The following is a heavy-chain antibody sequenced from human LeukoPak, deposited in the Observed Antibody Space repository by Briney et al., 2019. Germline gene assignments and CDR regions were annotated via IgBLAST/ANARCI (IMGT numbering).Heavy chain of an antibody. V-gene: IGHV1-46*01. J-gene: IGHJ4*02. CDR3: ARTSSGFSTSALDY. CDR2: INPSGGST. CDR1: GYTFTSYY. Sequence: ASVKVSCKASGYTFTSYYMHWVRQAPGQGLEWMGIINPSGGSTSYAQKFQGRVTITADKSTSTAYMELSSLRSEDTAVYYCARTSSGFSTSALDYWGQGTLVTVSS. D-gene: IGHD6-19*01.